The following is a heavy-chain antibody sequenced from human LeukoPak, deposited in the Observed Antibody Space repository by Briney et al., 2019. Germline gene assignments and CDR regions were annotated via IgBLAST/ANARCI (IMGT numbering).Heavy chain of an antibody. Sequence: GGSLRLSGVVSGFTFGTSAMSWVRQAPGKGLEWVSGISESGGSTYYADSVKGRFTSPRDNSKNTLYLQMNNLRAEDTAAYYCAKGSFWGQGTLVTVSS. CDR3: AKGSF. CDR2: ISESGGST. J-gene: IGHJ4*02. CDR1: GFTFGTSA. D-gene: IGHD3-10*01. V-gene: IGHV3-23*01.